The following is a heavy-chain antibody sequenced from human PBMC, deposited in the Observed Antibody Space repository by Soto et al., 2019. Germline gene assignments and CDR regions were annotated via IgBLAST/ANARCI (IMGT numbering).Heavy chain of an antibody. CDR2: IWYDGSKK. J-gene: IGHJ3*01. Sequence: QVQLVESGGGVVQPGRSLRLSCAASGFTFSSYGMHWVRQAPGKGLEWVAVIWYDGSKKYYADSVKGRFTISRDNSKNTLYLPMNSLRAEDTAVYYCARDGDSSGWAWGAFDVWGQGTMVTVSS. D-gene: IGHD6-19*01. V-gene: IGHV3-33*01. CDR3: ARDGDSSGWAWGAFDV. CDR1: GFTFSSYG.